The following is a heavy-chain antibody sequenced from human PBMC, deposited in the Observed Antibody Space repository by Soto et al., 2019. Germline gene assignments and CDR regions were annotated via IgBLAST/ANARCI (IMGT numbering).Heavy chain of an antibody. CDR3: ARARGCSSTSCYVYIPHVYYYNDIDV. Sequence: PSETLSLTCAADGGSFSGYYWSWIRQPPGKGLEWIGEINHSGSTNYNPSLKSRVTISVDTSKNQFSLKLSSVTAADTAVYYCARARGCSSTSCYVYIPHVYYYNDIDVWSQGTTLPVS. D-gene: IGHD2-2*01. V-gene: IGHV4-34*01. J-gene: IGHJ6*02. CDR2: INHSGST. CDR1: GGSFSGYY.